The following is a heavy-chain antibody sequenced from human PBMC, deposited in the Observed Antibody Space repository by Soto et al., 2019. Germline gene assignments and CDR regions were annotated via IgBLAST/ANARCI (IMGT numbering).Heavy chain of an antibody. CDR1: GFTFSSYG. CDR2: IWYDGSNK. Sequence: QVQLVESGGGVVQPGRSLRLSCAASGFTFSSYGMHWVRQAPGKGLEWVAVIWYDGSNKYYADSVKGRFTISRDNSKNTLYLQMNSLRAEDTAVYYCARDPGGSHDAFDILGQGTMVTVSS. CDR3: ARDPGGSHDAFDI. V-gene: IGHV3-33*01. D-gene: IGHD3-16*01. J-gene: IGHJ3*02.